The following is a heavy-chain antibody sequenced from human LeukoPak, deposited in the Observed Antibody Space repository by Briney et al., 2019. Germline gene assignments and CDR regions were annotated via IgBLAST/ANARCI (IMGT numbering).Heavy chain of an antibody. J-gene: IGHJ4*02. D-gene: IGHD6-13*01. Sequence: GRSLRLSCAASGFTFRSYGMHWVRQAPGKGLQWVAVIWNDGSNKYYADSVKDRFTISRDNSKNTLYLQMNSLRAEDTAVYYCAKDRAAAGTDYFDYWGQGTLVTVSS. CDR1: GFTFRSYG. V-gene: IGHV3-33*06. CDR3: AKDRAAAGTDYFDY. CDR2: IWNDGSNK.